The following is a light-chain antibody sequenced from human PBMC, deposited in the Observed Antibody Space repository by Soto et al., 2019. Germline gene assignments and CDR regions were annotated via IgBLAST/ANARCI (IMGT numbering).Light chain of an antibody. V-gene: IGKV3-11*01. CDR3: QQRDNWPRT. CDR1: QSVSSS. J-gene: IGKJ2*01. CDR2: DAS. Sequence: EIVLTQSPATLSLSPGERATLSCRASQSVSSSLAWYQQKPGQAPSLLIYDASSSATGIPARFSGSGSGTDFTLTISSLEPEDFAVYYSQQRDNWPRTFGQGTKLEIK.